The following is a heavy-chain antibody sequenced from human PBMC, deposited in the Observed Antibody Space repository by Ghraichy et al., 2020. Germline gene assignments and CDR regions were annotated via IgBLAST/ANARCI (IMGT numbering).Heavy chain of an antibody. V-gene: IGHV3-74*01. CDR3: ARDQDYYGMDV. J-gene: IGHJ6*02. CDR2: INSDGSST. Sequence: GESLNISCAASGFTFSSYWMHWVRQAPGKGLVWVSRINSDGSSTSYADSVKGRFTISRDNAKNTLYLQMNSLRAEDTAVYYCARDQDYYGMDVWGQGTTVTVSS. CDR1: GFTFSSYW.